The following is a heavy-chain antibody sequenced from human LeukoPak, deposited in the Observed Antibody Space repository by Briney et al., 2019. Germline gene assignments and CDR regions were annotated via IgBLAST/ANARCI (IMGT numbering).Heavy chain of an antibody. CDR2: IYYSGST. D-gene: IGHD5-12*01. CDR1: GGSISSGGYY. CDR3: ARGSAESPVDRDFDY. J-gene: IGHJ4*02. V-gene: IGHV4-31*03. Sequence: SQTLSLTCTVSGGSISSGGYYWSWIRQHPGKGLEWIGYIYYSGSTYYNPSLKSRVTISVDKSKNQFSLKLSSVTAADTAVYYCARGSAESPVDRDFDYWGQGTLVTVSS.